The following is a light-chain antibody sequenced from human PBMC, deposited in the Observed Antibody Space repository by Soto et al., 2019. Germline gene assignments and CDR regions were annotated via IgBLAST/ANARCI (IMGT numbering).Light chain of an antibody. Sequence: EIVLTQSPATLSLSPGERATLSCRTSQSVSSYLAWYQQKPGQAPRLLIYDASNRATGIPARFSGSGSGTDFTLTIDSLEPEDFAVYYCQQRGHWGVTFGVGTKVEIK. V-gene: IGKV3-11*01. CDR2: DAS. CDR3: QQRGHWGVT. CDR1: QSVSSY. J-gene: IGKJ4*01.